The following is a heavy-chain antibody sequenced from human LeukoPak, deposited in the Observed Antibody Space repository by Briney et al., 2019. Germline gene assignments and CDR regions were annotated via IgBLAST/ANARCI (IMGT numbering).Heavy chain of an antibody. Sequence: GGSLRLSCVASGFTFSSYWMSWVRQAPGKGLEWVANIKQDGSEKYYVDSVKGRFTISRGNAKNSLYLQMNSLRAEDTAVYYCAREGLRFLEWLSPDRYYGMDVWGQGTTVTVSS. D-gene: IGHD3-3*01. J-gene: IGHJ6*02. CDR1: GFTFSSYW. V-gene: IGHV3-7*01. CDR3: AREGLRFLEWLSPDRYYGMDV. CDR2: IKQDGSEK.